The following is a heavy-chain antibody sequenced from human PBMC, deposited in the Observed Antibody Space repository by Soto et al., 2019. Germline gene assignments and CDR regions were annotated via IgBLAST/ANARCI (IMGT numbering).Heavy chain of an antibody. V-gene: IGHV5-51*01. Sequence: SLNISFNSSLYIFTIYFIFFFLHTPFKFLYLIFIILPVDADTRYSPSFEGHVTISADRSTNTAFLHLRSLEASDTATYFCARQGFSKHYFYAADVWGQGTTVTVSS. CDR1: LYIFTIYF. CDR2: ILPVDADT. D-gene: IGHD6-13*01. CDR3: ARQGFSKHYFYAADV. J-gene: IGHJ6*02.